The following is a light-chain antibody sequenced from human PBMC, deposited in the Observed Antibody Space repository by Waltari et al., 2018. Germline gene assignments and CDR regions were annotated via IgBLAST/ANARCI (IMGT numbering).Light chain of an antibody. J-gene: IGKJ3*01. CDR3: QQYDTAPVT. CDR1: QTIDNS. CDR2: VAS. Sequence: DIQMTQSPSSLSFSVGDKVTITCQASQTIDNSLAWYQQKPGKAPKSLIYVASSLEDGVPSRFSGAGYGTEFTLTITSLHPEDFATYYCQQYDTAPVTFGPGTRL. V-gene: IGKV1-5*01.